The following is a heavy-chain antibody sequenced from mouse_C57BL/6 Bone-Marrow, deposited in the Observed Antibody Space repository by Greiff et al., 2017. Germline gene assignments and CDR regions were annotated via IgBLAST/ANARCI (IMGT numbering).Heavy chain of an antibody. CDR1: GYSITSGYY. D-gene: IGHD1-2*01. J-gene: IGHJ1*03. CDR3: ARAAFPYGPDWYFDV. Sequence: EVQLQESGPGLVKPSQSLSLTCSVTGYSITSGYYWNWIRQFPGNKLEWMGYISYDGSNNYNPSLKNRISITRATYKHKFFLKMNSVTTEDTATYYCARAAFPYGPDWYFDVWGTGTTVTVSS. V-gene: IGHV3-6*01. CDR2: ISYDGSN.